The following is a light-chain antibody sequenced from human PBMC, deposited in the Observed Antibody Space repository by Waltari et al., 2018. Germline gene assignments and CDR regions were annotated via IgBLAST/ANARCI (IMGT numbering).Light chain of an antibody. CDR2: DVY. Sequence: QSTLTQPASVSGSTGQSITISCPGVSSNLVSWYQQLPGKVPKLILYDVYNRPSGVSSRFSGSKSGNTASLTISGLQAEDEADYYCNSYTSTTTPNWVFGGGTKLTVL. CDR1: SSNL. J-gene: IGLJ3*02. CDR3: NSYTSTTTPNWV. V-gene: IGLV2-14*03.